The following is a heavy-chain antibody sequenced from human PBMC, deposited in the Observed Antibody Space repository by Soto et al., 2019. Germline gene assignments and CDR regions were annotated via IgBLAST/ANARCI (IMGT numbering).Heavy chain of an antibody. V-gene: IGHV3-33*01. J-gene: IGHJ4*02. Sequence: GGSLRLSCAASGFTFSSYGMHWVRQAPGKGLEWVAVIWYDGSNKYYADSVKGRFTISRDNSKNTLYLQMNSLRAEDTAVYYCASTYDYGDYMQFDYWGQGTLVTVSS. CDR2: IWYDGSNK. D-gene: IGHD4-17*01. CDR3: ASTYDYGDYMQFDY. CDR1: GFTFSSYG.